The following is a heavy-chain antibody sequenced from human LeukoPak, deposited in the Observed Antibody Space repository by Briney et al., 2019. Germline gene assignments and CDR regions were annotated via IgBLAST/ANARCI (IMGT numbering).Heavy chain of an antibody. J-gene: IGHJ4*02. CDR1: GGTFSSYA. Sequence: SVNVSCKASGGTFSSYAISWVRQAPGQGLEWMGGIIPIFGTANYAQKFQGRVTITADESTSTAYMEPSSLRSEDTAVYYCARSRGYSYGFLSWGQGTLVTVSS. CDR2: IIPIFGTA. V-gene: IGHV1-69*13. CDR3: ARSRGYSYGFLS. D-gene: IGHD5-18*01.